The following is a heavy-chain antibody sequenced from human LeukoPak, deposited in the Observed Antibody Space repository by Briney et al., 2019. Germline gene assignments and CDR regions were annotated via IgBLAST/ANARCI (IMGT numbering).Heavy chain of an antibody. D-gene: IGHD6-13*01. V-gene: IGHV1-2*07. CDR1: GYTFTGYY. CDR3: ARGTGAGGRGRLDS. CDR2: INPNSGGT. Sequence: GASVKVSCKASGYTFTGYYMHWVRQAPGQGLEWMGWINPNSGGTNYAHKFLGRATMIRDTSISTAYMDLSGLRSDDTAVYFCARGTGAGGRGRLDSWGQGTLVTVSS. J-gene: IGHJ4*02.